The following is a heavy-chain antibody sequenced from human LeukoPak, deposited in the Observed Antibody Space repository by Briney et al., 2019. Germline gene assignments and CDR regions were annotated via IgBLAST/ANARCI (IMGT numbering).Heavy chain of an antibody. J-gene: IGHJ4*02. D-gene: IGHD5-18*01. CDR3: AKIAYIYGPNPYEY. V-gene: IGHV3-23*01. CDR2: ISASGENT. CDR1: GFTFRNYD. Sequence: GGSLRLSCAASGFTFRNYDMSWVRQAPGKGLEWVSGISASGENTYYADSARGRFTISRDNSKNTLYLQMNSLRAEDTAIYYCAKIAYIYGPNPYEYRGQGTLVTVSS.